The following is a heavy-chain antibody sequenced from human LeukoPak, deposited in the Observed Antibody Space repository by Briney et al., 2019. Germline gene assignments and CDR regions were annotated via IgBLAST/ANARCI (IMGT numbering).Heavy chain of an antibody. CDR1: GYTFPIYW. J-gene: IGHJ4*02. Sequence: PGGSLRLSCTAYGYTFPIYWIGWVRQMHGKGLEWMGIIYPGDSDTTYSPSFQRQLTISADKSISTAYLQWSSLKASDTAMYYCARHESDERTVVDYWGQGTLVTVSS. CDR3: ARHESDERTVVDY. D-gene: IGHD2-2*01. CDR2: IYPGDSDT. V-gene: IGHV5-51*01.